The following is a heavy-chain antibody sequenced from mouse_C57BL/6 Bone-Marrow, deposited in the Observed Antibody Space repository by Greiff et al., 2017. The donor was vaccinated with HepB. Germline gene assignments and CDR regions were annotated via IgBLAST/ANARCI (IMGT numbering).Heavy chain of an antibody. J-gene: IGHJ3*01. CDR1: GYTFTSYW. V-gene: IGHV1-55*01. D-gene: IGHD1-1*01. Sequence: QVQLQQSGAELVKPGASVKMSCKASGYTFTSYWITWVKQRPGQGLEWIGDIYPGSGSTNYNEKFKSKATLTVDTSSSTAYMQLSSLTSEDSAVYYCARKGYYYGWFAYWGQGTLVTVSA. CDR2: IYPGSGST. CDR3: ARKGYYYGWFAY.